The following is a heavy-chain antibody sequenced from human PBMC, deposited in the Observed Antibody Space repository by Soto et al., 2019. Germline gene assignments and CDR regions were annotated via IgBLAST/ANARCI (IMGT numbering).Heavy chain of an antibody. CDR2: IYPGGIT. Sequence: EVQLVESGGGLIQPGGSLRLSCAASGFSVSSTYMNWVRQAPGKGLEWVSLIYPGGITYYTDSVGGRFTISRDTSKNTLFLQVNSLRPEDTAIYYCAREGMAGRPDGFDIWGQGTMVTV. CDR1: GFSVSSTY. D-gene: IGHD6-6*01. CDR3: AREGMAGRPDGFDI. V-gene: IGHV3-53*01. J-gene: IGHJ3*02.